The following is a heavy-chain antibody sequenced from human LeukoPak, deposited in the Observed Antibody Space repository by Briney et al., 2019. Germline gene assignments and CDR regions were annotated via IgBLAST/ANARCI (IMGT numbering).Heavy chain of an antibody. CDR1: GGTFSSYD. CDR3: AIRVQRGAPESRYSSSFDY. Sequence: ASVKVSCKASGGTFSSYDINWVRQATGQGLEWMGWMNPNSGNTGYAQKFQGRVTITRNTSISTAYMELSSLRSEDTAVYYCAIRVQRGAPESRYSSSFDYWGQGTLVTVSS. D-gene: IGHD6-13*01. J-gene: IGHJ4*02. CDR2: MNPNSGNT. V-gene: IGHV1-8*03.